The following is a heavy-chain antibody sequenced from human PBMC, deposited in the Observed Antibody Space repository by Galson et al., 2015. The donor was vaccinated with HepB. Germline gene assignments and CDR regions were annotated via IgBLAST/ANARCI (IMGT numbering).Heavy chain of an antibody. Sequence: SLRLSCAASGFTFSSYAIHWVRQAPGKGLEWVAVISSDGGTKYYADSVQGRFTISRDNSKNTVYLQMNNLRTEDTAVYYCARGSASGTPYNELFDYWGQGTLVTVSS. CDR2: ISSDGGTK. CDR1: GFTFSSYA. D-gene: IGHD3-10*01. V-gene: IGHV3-30-3*01. CDR3: ARGSASGTPYNELFDY. J-gene: IGHJ4*02.